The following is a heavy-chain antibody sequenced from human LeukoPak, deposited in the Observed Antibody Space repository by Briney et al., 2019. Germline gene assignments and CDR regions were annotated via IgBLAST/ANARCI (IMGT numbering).Heavy chain of an antibody. Sequence: GGSLRLSCAASGFTFSSYGMHWVRQAPGKGLEWVAFIRYDGSNKYYADSVKGRFTISRDNAKNSLFLQMNSLRAEDTAVYYCAKDTLIRHGYFDYWGQGTLVTVSS. CDR3: AKDTLIRHGYFDY. CDR2: IRYDGSNK. J-gene: IGHJ4*02. D-gene: IGHD3-22*01. CDR1: GFTFSSYG. V-gene: IGHV3-30*02.